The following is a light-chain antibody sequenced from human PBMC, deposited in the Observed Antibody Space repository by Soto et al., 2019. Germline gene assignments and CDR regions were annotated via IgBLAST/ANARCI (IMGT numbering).Light chain of an antibody. V-gene: IGLV2-14*01. J-gene: IGLJ2*01. CDR1: SSDVGGYNY. Sequence: QSALTQPASVSGSLGQSITISCTGTSSDVGGYNYVSWYQQHPGKDPKVVIFEVTKRPSGVSSRFSGSKSGNTASLTVSGLQAEYEGDDYCSSYTSSSTVLFGGGTKLTVL. CDR2: EVT. CDR3: SSYTSSSTVL.